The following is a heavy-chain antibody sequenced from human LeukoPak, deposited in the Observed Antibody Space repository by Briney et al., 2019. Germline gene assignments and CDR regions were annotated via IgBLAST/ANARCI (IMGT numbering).Heavy chain of an antibody. D-gene: IGHD3-9*01. Sequence: SGGSLRLSCAASGFTFLSYWMSWVRQAPGKGLEWVANIKQDGSEKYYVDSVKGRFTISRDNAKNSLYLQMNSLRAEDTAVYYCARDREDYDILTGNYYYYYMDVWGKGTTVTVSS. J-gene: IGHJ6*03. CDR2: IKQDGSEK. CDR1: GFTFLSYW. V-gene: IGHV3-7*01. CDR3: ARDREDYDILTGNYYYYYMDV.